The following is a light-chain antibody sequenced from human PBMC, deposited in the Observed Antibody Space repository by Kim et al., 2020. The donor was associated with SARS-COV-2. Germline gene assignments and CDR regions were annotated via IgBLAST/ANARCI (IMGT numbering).Light chain of an antibody. CDR3: QTFDSNNWV. CDR1: GGTLAGYY. V-gene: IGLV6-57*03. J-gene: IGLJ3*02. Sequence: GKTVTVSCTRPGGTLAGYYVQWDQERPGSGRATVIYEDDRRPSGVSDRFSGSVDRSSNSASLTISGLKTEDEADYYCQTFDSNNWVFGGGTQLTVL. CDR2: EDD.